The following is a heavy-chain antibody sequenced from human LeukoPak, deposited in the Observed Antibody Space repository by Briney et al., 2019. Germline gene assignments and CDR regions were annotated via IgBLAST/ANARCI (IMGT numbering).Heavy chain of an antibody. D-gene: IGHD3/OR15-3a*01. Sequence: PGGSLRLSCAASGFTFSSYWMTWVRQAPGKGLEWVANIKQDGSEEYYVDSVKGRFTISRDNAKNSLYLQMNGLRAEDTAVYYCARDGLGSAFDYWGQGTLVTVSS. J-gene: IGHJ4*02. CDR2: IKQDGSEE. CDR3: ARDGLGSAFDY. V-gene: IGHV3-7*01. CDR1: GFTFSSYW.